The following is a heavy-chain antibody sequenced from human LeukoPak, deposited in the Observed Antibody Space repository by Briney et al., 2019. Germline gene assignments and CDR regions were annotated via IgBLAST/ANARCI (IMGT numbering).Heavy chain of an antibody. CDR1: GYSISSEYY. CDR2: IHHSGST. V-gene: IGHV4-38-2*02. J-gene: IGHJ6*03. CDR3: ARVSGGYYYMDV. Sequence: SETLSLTCTVSGYSISSEYYWGWIRQPPGKGLEWIGSIHHSGSTYYNPSLKSRVTISVDTSKNQFSMKLSSVTAADTAVYYCARVSGGYYYMDVWGKGTTVTVSS.